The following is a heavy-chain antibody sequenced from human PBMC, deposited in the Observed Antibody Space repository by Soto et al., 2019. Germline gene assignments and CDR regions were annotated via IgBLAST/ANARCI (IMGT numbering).Heavy chain of an antibody. Sequence: PSETMSLTCTVSGGYISSGGYYWSWIRQHPGKGLEWIGYIYYSGSTYYNPSLKSRVTISVDTSKNQFSLKLSSVTAADTAVYYCARVMITFGGALLPYMDVWGKGTTVTVSS. CDR1: GGYISSGGYY. V-gene: IGHV4-31*03. D-gene: IGHD3-16*01. CDR3: ARVMITFGGALLPYMDV. CDR2: IYYSGST. J-gene: IGHJ6*03.